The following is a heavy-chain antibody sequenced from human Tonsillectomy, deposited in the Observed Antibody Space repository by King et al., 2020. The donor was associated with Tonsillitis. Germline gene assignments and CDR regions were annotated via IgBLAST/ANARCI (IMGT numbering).Heavy chain of an antibody. CDR3: AREMGTIFGVVIGPGY. Sequence: QLVQSGAEVKMPGASVKVSCKASGYTFTNYDINWVRQATGQGLEWMGWMNPSSGNSGYSQKFQGRVTMTRDASRGTAYMELSSLRSEDTAVYYCAREMGTIFGVVIGPGYWGQGTLVTVSS. V-gene: IGHV1-8*01. J-gene: IGHJ4*02. CDR2: MNPSSGNS. D-gene: IGHD3-3*01. CDR1: GYTFTNYD.